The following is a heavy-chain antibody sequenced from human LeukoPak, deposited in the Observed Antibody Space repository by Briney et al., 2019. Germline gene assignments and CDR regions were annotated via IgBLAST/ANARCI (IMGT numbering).Heavy chain of an antibody. J-gene: IGHJ4*02. V-gene: IGHV4-38-2*02. D-gene: IGHD5-18*01. CDR1: GYSISSGYY. CDR2: IYHSGST. Sequence: SETLSLTCTVSGYSISSGYYWGWIRQPPGKGLEWIGSIYHSGSTYYNPSLKSRVTISVDTSKNQFSLKLSSVTAADTAVYYCASERPYSYGYMSLGIFDYWGQGTLVTVSS. CDR3: ASERPYSYGYMSLGIFDY.